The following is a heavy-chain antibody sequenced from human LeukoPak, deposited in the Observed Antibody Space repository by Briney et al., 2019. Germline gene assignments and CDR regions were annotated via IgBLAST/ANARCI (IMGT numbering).Heavy chain of an antibody. V-gene: IGHV1-2*02. Sequence: ASVKVSCKASGYTFTGYYIHWVRQAPGQGLEWMGWINPNTGGTHYLENFQGRVTMTRDTSIATAYMELSRLRSDDTAVYYCARDRAFSEDLSAFDYWGQGTLVTVSS. CDR3: ARDRAFSEDLSAFDY. D-gene: IGHD1-14*01. J-gene: IGHJ4*02. CDR2: INPNTGGT. CDR1: GYTFTGYY.